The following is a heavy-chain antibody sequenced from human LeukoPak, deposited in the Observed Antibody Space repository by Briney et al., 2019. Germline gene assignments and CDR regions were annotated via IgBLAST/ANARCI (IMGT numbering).Heavy chain of an antibody. CDR2: LSGSGGST. Sequence: PGGSLRLSCAASGFTFSNYAIIWVRQAPGKGLEWVSGLSGSGGSTYYADFVKGRFTISRNNSKNTLYLQMNNLRVEDTAVYYCAKASRVTIFGVLTNFDYWDQGTLVTVSS. CDR1: GFTFSNYA. J-gene: IGHJ4*02. D-gene: IGHD3-3*01. V-gene: IGHV3-23*01. CDR3: AKASRVTIFGVLTNFDY.